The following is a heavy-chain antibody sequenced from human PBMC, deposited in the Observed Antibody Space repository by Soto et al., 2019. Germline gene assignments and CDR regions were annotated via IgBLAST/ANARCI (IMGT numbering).Heavy chain of an antibody. CDR2: ISGSGGST. CDR1: GFTFSSYA. J-gene: IGHJ4*02. CDR3: AKADIVVVPAVRIFDY. V-gene: IGHV3-23*01. Sequence: GGSLRLSCAASGFTFSSYAMSWVRQAPGKGLEWVSAISGSGGSTYYADSVKGRFTISRDNSKNTLYLQMNSLRAEDTAVYYCAKADIVVVPAVRIFDYWGQGTLVTVSS. D-gene: IGHD2-2*01.